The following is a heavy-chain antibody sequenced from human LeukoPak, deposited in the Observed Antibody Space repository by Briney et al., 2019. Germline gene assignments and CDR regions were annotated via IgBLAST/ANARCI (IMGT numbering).Heavy chain of an antibody. V-gene: IGHV3-48*03. CDR1: GFTFSSYE. CDR2: ITSSGSTI. CDR3: ARGYSGWYYFDY. D-gene: IGHD6-19*01. Sequence: GGSLRLSCAASGFTFSSYEMNWVRQAPGKGLEWVSFITSSGSTIYYADSVKGRFTISRDNAKNSLYLQMISLRAEDTAVYYCARGYSGWYYFDYWGQGALVTVSS. J-gene: IGHJ4*02.